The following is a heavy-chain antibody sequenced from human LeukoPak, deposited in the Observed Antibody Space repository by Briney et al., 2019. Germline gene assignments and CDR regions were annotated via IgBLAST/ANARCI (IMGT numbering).Heavy chain of an antibody. V-gene: IGHV3-23*01. D-gene: IGHD3-10*01. J-gene: IGHJ4*02. CDR2: ISSTDAGT. Sequence: PGGSLRLSCAASGFTFSSYGMSWVRQAPGKGLEWVSAISSTDAGTYHADSVRGRFTISRDSSKNTLYLQMNSLRAEDTAVYYCAKRRSPMVRGVNVDYWGQGTLVTVSS. CDR3: AKRRSPMVRGVNVDY. CDR1: GFTFSSYG.